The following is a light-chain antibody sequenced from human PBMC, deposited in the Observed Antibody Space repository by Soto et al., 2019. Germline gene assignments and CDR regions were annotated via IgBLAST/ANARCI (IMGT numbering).Light chain of an antibody. V-gene: IGKV3D-15*01. Sequence: EIVMTQSPATLSVSPGERATLSCRASQSVSSNLAWYQQKPGQAPRLLIYGASTMATGIPARFRGSGSGTEFTLTISSLQSEDFEVYYCQQYGSSYPWTFGQGTKVDIK. CDR2: GAS. CDR1: QSVSSN. J-gene: IGKJ1*01. CDR3: QQYGSSYPWT.